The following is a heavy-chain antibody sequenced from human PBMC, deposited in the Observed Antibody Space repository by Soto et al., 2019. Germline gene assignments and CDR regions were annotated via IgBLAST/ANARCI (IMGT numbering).Heavy chain of an antibody. D-gene: IGHD1-7*01. CDR1: GYTFTSYG. Sequence: QVQLVQSGAEVKKPGASVMVSCKASGYTFTSYGISWVRQAPGQGLELMGWISAYNGNTNYAQKLQGRVTTTTDTSTSTAYMELRSLRSDATAVYYCARDRGYNWNYGWFDPWGQGTVVTVSS. J-gene: IGHJ5*02. V-gene: IGHV1-18*01. CDR2: ISAYNGNT. CDR3: ARDRGYNWNYGWFDP.